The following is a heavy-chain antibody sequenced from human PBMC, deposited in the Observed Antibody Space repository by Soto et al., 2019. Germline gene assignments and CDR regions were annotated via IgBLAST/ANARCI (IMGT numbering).Heavy chain of an antibody. CDR1: GGSISSYY. J-gene: IGHJ6*03. CDR2: IYYGGST. CDR3: ARTYYDFWSGSHYYYMDV. Sequence: PSETLSLTCTVSGGSISSYYWSWIRQPPGKGLEWIGYIYYGGSTNYNPPLKSRVTISVDTSKNQFSLKLSSVTAADTAVYYCARTYYDFWSGSHYYYMDVWGKGTTVTVSS. V-gene: IGHV4-59*01. D-gene: IGHD3-3*01.